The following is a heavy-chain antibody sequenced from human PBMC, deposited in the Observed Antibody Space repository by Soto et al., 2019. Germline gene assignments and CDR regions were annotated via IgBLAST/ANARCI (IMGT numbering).Heavy chain of an antibody. J-gene: IGHJ5*02. CDR2: INHSGST. Sequence: PSETLSLTCAVYGGSFSGYYWSWIRQPPGKGLEWIGEINHSGSTNYNPSLKSRVTISVDTSKNQFSLKLSSVTAADTAVYYCARGHVVVVAATDDWFDPWGQGTLVTVSS. CDR3: ARGHVVVVAATDDWFDP. V-gene: IGHV4-34*01. CDR1: GGSFSGYY. D-gene: IGHD2-15*01.